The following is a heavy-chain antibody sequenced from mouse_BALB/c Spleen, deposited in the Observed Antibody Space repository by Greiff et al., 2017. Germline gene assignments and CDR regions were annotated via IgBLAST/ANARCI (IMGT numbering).Heavy chain of an antibody. J-gene: IGHJ2*01. CDR2: ISSGSSTI. Sequence: EVQVVESGGGLVQPGGSRKLSCAASGFTFSSFGMHWVRQAPEKGLEWVAYISSGSSTIYYADTVKGRFTISRDNPKNTLFLQMTSLRSEDTAMYYCARPSTAYYFDYWGQGTTLTVSS. V-gene: IGHV5-17*02. D-gene: IGHD4-1*02. CDR1: GFTFSSFG. CDR3: ARPSTAYYFDY.